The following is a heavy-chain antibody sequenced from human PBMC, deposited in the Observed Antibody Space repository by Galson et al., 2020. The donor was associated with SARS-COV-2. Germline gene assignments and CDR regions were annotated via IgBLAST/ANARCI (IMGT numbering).Heavy chain of an antibody. D-gene: IGHD2-21*02. CDR2: ISGSGGGT. Sequence: TGGSLRLSCVASGFTFSTHAMSWVRQAPGKGLEWVSAISGSGGGTYYADSVKGRFTISRDNSEDTLYLQMNSLRVEDTAVYYCAARAGHIVVVTAKPFDYWGQGTLVTVSS. CDR1: GFTFSTHA. J-gene: IGHJ4*02. CDR3: AARAGHIVVVTAKPFDY. V-gene: IGHV3-23*01.